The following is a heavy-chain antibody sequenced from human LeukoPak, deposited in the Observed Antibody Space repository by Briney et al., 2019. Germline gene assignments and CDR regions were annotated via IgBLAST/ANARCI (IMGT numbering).Heavy chain of an antibody. J-gene: IGHJ4*02. Sequence: SETLSLTCTVSGGSISSYYWSWIRQPAGKGLEWIGRIYTSGSTNYNPSLRSRVTMSVDTSKNQFSLRLTSVTVADTAVYYCARPLTGYSNSFVFWGQGTLVTVSS. CDR1: GGSISSYY. D-gene: IGHD2/OR15-2a*01. CDR2: IYTSGST. V-gene: IGHV4-4*07. CDR3: ARPLTGYSNSFVF.